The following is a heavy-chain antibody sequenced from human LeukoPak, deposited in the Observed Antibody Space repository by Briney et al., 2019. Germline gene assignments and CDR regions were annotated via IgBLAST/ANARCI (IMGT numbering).Heavy chain of an antibody. J-gene: IGHJ4*02. Sequence: GGSLRLSCAASGFTFSHYAMYWVRQAPGKGLEWVALISYDGSEQHYADSVKGRFTISRDSPKNTLYLQMNTLRPEDTAVYYCARERTGFYAEYWGQGTPVTVSS. CDR3: ARERTGFYAEY. V-gene: IGHV3-30*04. CDR1: GFTFSHYA. D-gene: IGHD3/OR15-3a*01. CDR2: ISYDGSEQ.